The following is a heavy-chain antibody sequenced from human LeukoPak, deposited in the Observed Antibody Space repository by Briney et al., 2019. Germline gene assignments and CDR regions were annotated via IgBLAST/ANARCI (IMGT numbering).Heavy chain of an antibody. J-gene: IGHJ4*02. Sequence: ASVKVSCTASGYTFTGYYMHWARQAPGQGLEWMGRINPNSGGTNYAQKFRGRVTMTRDTSISTAYMELSRLRSDDTAVYYCARYITVGATYQHFDYWGQGTLVTVSS. CDR2: INPNSGGT. D-gene: IGHD1-26*01. CDR3: ARYITVGATYQHFDY. CDR1: GYTFTGYY. V-gene: IGHV1-2*06.